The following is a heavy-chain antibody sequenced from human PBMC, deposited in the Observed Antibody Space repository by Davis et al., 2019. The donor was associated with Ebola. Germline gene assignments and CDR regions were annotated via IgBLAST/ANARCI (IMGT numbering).Heavy chain of an antibody. Sequence: ASVTVSCKASGYTFTSYYMHWVRQAPGQGLEWMGRIVPVVGVTNYAQKFQGRVTITADTARSTANMELNRLRSDDTAVYYCARGLIQGGGWWFDPWGQGTLVTVSS. D-gene: IGHD3-16*01. CDR3: ARGLIQGGGWWFDP. CDR1: GYTFTSYY. J-gene: IGHJ5*02. CDR2: IVPVVGVT. V-gene: IGHV1-46*01.